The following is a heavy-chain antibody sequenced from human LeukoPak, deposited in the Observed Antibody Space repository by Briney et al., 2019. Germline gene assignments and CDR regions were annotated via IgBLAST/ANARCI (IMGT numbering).Heavy chain of an antibody. Sequence: ASVKVSCKASGYTFTGYYMHWVRQAPGQGLEWMGWINPNSGGTNYAQKFQGRVTMTRDTSISTAYMELSRLRSDDTAVYYCARGPGVGWTYYFDYWGQGTLVTVSS. CDR3: ARGPGVGWTYYFDY. V-gene: IGHV1-2*02. CDR1: GYTFTGYY. CDR2: INPNSGGT. J-gene: IGHJ4*02. D-gene: IGHD3/OR15-3a*01.